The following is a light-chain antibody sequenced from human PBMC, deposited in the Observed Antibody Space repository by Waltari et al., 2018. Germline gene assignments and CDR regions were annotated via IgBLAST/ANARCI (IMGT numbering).Light chain of an antibody. CDR2: FDD. CDR1: TSNIRSNA. J-gene: IGLJ2*01. Sequence: QSVLTQPPSVPDAPRQRVAIPCSGSTSNIRSNALTWYQQLPGKPPKLLIYFDDLLSSGVSDRFSGSKSGTSASLAISGLQSEDETDYYCAAWDDSLKGVVFGGGTKLTVL. CDR3: AAWDDSLKGVV. V-gene: IGLV1-36*01.